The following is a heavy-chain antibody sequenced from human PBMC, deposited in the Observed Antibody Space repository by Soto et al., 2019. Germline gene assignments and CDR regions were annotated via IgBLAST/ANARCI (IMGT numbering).Heavy chain of an antibody. J-gene: IGHJ6*02. V-gene: IGHV3-11*06. D-gene: IGHD1-1*01. Sequence: WGSLCLSCAASGFILSDYYMSWVRQTPGKGLEWISYISTRSTYTNYADSVKCRFTISRDKTKNSLYLQMDNLRVEDTAVNDCARDLAWKRGKVGRYYYGMDVWGQGTTVTVSS. CDR1: GFILSDYY. CDR2: ISTRSTYT. CDR3: ARDLAWKRGKVGRYYYGMDV.